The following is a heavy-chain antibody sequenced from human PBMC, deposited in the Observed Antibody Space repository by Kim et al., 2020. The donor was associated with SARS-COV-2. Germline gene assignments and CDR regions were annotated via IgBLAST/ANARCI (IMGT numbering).Heavy chain of an antibody. Sequence: SVQGQVTIPADKSISTAYLQWSSLKASDTAMYYCARLGLAAAGGGVFDYWGQGTLVTVSS. J-gene: IGHJ4*02. D-gene: IGHD6-13*01. CDR3: ARLGLAAAGGGVFDY. V-gene: IGHV5-51*01.